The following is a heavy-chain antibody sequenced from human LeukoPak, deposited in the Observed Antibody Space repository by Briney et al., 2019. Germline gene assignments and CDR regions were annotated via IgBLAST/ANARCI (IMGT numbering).Heavy chain of an antibody. CDR3: ARGDLLWFGELLPFDY. Sequence: ASVKVSCXASGYTFTSYDINWVRQANGQGLEWMGWMNPNSGNTGYAQKFQGRVTMTRNTSISTAYMELSSLRSEDTAVYYCARGDLLWFGELLPFDYWGQGTLVTVSS. V-gene: IGHV1-8*01. CDR2: MNPNSGNT. J-gene: IGHJ4*02. CDR1: GYTFTSYD. D-gene: IGHD3-10*01.